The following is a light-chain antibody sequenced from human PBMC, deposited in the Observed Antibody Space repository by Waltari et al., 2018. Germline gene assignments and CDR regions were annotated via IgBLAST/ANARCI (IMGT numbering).Light chain of an antibody. V-gene: IGKV3-15*01. CDR3: QQYNDWPLYT. J-gene: IGKJ2*01. Sequence: IVMTQYPATLSVSPGERATLPCRDSQSVGGNLDWYPQKPGQDPRLLIYGASTWVTGLPARFSGSGSETEFTLTISSVQSEYFAVYYCQQYNDWPLYTLGQGTKLEIK. CDR1: QSVGGN. CDR2: GAS.